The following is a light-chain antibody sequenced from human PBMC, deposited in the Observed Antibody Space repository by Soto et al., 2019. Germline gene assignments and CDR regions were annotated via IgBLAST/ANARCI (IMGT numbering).Light chain of an antibody. CDR1: QSISTY. CDR2: SAS. V-gene: IGKV1-39*01. J-gene: IGKJ2*01. CDR3: QQSYSNVMYT. Sequence: DIQMTQSPSSLSASVGDRVTITCRASQSISTYLHWYQQKPGKAPRVLISSASTLQSGVPSRLSGSGSGTEFTLTISSLQPEDFATYYCQQSYSNVMYTFGQGTKVDIK.